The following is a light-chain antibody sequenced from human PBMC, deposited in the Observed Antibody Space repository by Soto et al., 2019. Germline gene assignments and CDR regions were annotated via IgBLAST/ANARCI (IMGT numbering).Light chain of an antibody. CDR3: QQYGTSPPVT. V-gene: IGKV3-20*01. Sequence: EVVLTQSPATLSLSPGERATLSCRASQNVRTFLDWYQQKPGQAPRLLIYGASNRATGIPARFSGSGSGTDFTLTISRLEPEDFAVYYCQQYGTSPPVTFGQGTRLEIK. CDR1: QNVRTF. CDR2: GAS. J-gene: IGKJ5*01.